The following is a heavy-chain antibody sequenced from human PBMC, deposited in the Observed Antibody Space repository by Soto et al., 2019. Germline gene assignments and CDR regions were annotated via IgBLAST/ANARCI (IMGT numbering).Heavy chain of an antibody. Sequence: PGGSLRLSCAASGFTFSSYAMHWVRQAPGKGLEWVAVISYDGSNKYYADSVKGRFTISRDNSKNTLYLQMNSLRAEDTAVYYCARGRNRNVVRFLEWLADAYFDFWAQGTLVTVSS. CDR1: GFTFSSYA. V-gene: IGHV3-30-3*01. D-gene: IGHD3-3*01. CDR3: ARGRNRNVVRFLEWLADAYFDF. CDR2: ISYDGSNK. J-gene: IGHJ4*02.